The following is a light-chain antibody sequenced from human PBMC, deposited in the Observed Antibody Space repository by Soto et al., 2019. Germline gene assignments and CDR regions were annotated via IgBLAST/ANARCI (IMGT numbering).Light chain of an antibody. J-gene: IGLJ1*01. CDR2: ATS. CDR1: TGAVTSGNY. Sequence: QTVVTQEPSLTVSPGGTVTLTCASSTGAVTSGNYPNWFQQKPGQAPRALIYATSNKYSSTPARFSGSLLGDKAALTLSGVQPEDEADYYCLLFYGGAHVFGPGTKLTVL. V-gene: IGLV7-43*01. CDR3: LLFYGGAHV.